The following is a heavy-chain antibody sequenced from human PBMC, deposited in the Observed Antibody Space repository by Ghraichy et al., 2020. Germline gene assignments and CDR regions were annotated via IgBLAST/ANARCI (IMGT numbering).Heavy chain of an antibody. Sequence: ASVKVSCKASGYTFTSYYMHWVRQAPGQGHEWMGIINPSGGSTSYAQKFQGRVTMTRDTSTSTVYMELSSLRSEDTAVYYCARLYYYDSSGYYSPLYFDYWGQGTLFTVSS. CDR2: INPSGGST. CDR1: GYTFTSYY. CDR3: ARLYYYDSSGYYSPLYFDY. V-gene: IGHV1-46*01. J-gene: IGHJ4*02. D-gene: IGHD3-22*01.